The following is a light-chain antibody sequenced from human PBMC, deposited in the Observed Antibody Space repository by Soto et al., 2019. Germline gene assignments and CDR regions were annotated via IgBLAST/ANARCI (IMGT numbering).Light chain of an antibody. J-gene: IGKJ5*01. Sequence: DIQMTQSPSSLSASVGDRVTISCQASQDISSYLNWYQQKPGKAPKLLXXDASNLETGVPSRFSGSGSGTDFTFTISSLQPEDIATSYCQHYDNFPRAITFGQGTRLEIK. CDR1: QDISSY. CDR3: QHYDNFPRAIT. V-gene: IGKV1-33*01. CDR2: DAS.